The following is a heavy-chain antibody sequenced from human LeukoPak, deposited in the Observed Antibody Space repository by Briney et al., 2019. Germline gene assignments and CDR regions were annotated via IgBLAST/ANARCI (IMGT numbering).Heavy chain of an antibody. V-gene: IGHV4-31*03. J-gene: IGHJ3*02. CDR3: ARDHRQGYYDSSGFAFDI. D-gene: IGHD3-22*01. CDR1: GGSISSGGYY. Sequence: SQTLSLTCTVSGGSISSGGYYWSWIRQHPGKGLEWIGYIYYSGSTYYNPSLKSRVTISVDTSKNQFSLKLSSVTAADTAVYYCARDHRQGYYDSSGFAFDIWGQGTMVTVSS. CDR2: IYYSGST.